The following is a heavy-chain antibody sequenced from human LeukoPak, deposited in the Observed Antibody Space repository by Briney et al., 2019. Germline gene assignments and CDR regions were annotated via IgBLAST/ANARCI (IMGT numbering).Heavy chain of an antibody. D-gene: IGHD3-10*01. CDR1: GYSISSGYI. CDR3: ARSELLWFGGVNSGFDY. CDR2: IYYSGST. J-gene: IGHJ4*02. V-gene: IGHV4-38-2*02. Sequence: SETLSLTCSVSGYSISSGYIWGWIRQPPGKGLEWIGYIYYSGSTNYNPSLKSRVTISLDTSKNQFSLKLSSVTAADTAVYYCARSELLWFGGVNSGFDYWGQGTLVTVSS.